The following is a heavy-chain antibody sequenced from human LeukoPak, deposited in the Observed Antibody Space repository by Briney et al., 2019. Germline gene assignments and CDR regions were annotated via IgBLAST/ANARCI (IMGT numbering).Heavy chain of an antibody. D-gene: IGHD5-18*01. V-gene: IGHV3-9*01. CDR2: ISWNSGSI. J-gene: IGHJ6*02. Sequence: PGGSLRLSCAASGFTFDDYAMPWVRQAPGKGLEWVSGISWNSGSIGYADSVKGRFTISRDNAKNSLYLQMNSLRAEDTALYYCAKLAAMGTYYYYGMDVWGQGTTVTVSS. CDR3: AKLAAMGTYYYYGMDV. CDR1: GFTFDDYA.